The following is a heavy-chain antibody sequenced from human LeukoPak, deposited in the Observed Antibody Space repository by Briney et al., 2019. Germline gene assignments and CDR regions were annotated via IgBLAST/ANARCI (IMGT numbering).Heavy chain of an antibody. J-gene: IGHJ4*02. CDR3: ARGYYDILTGYYSMDY. CDR1: GFTFSSYW. Sequence: GGSLRLSCAASGFTFSSYWMHWVRQAPGKGLVWVSRINSDGSSTSYADSVKGRFTISRDNAKNTLYLQMNSLRAEDTAVYYCARGYYDILTGYYSMDYWGQGTLVTVSS. V-gene: IGHV3-74*01. CDR2: INSDGSST. D-gene: IGHD3-9*01.